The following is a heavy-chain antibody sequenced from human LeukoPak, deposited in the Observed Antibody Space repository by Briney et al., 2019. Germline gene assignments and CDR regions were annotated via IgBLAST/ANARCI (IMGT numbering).Heavy chain of an antibody. CDR1: GFTFNSCW. V-gene: IGHV3-7*03. J-gene: IGHJ6*02. D-gene: IGHD4/OR15-4a*01. CDR3: AKDGAAYYGMDV. CDR2: IRQDGSES. Sequence: GGSLRLSCAASGFTFNSCWMSWVRQAPGRGLEWVANIRQDGSESFYVDSVKGRFTISRDNSKNTLYLQMNSLRAEDTAVYYCAKDGAAYYGMDVWGQGTTVTVSS.